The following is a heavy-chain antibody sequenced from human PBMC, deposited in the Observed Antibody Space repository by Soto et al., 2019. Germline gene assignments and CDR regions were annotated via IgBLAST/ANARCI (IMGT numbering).Heavy chain of an antibody. V-gene: IGHV4-59*01. CDR2: IYYSGST. CDR3: AREPIYYGSGSAPFDY. CDR1: GGSIISYY. D-gene: IGHD3-10*01. J-gene: IGHJ4*02. Sequence: TSETLSLTCTVSGGSIISYYCIWIRHPPGKGLEWIGYIYYSGSTNYNPSLKSRVTISVDTSKNQFSLKLSSVTAADTAVYYCAREPIYYGSGSAPFDYWGQGTLVTVSS.